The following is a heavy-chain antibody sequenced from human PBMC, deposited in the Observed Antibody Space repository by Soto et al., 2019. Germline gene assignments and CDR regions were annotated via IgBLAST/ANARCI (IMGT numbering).Heavy chain of an antibody. CDR3: ARDGDPGYSFWRGPLGGDRFDP. Sequence: QVQLVQSGAEVKEPGSSVNVSCKTSGGTFGNTAVTWVRQAPGQGLEWIGGIVPMFGTANYAQKFRGRVTLTADDSTSTAYMELSSLRSDDTAVYYCARDGDPGYSFWRGPLGGDRFDPWGQGTLVTVSS. CDR2: IVPMFGTA. D-gene: IGHD3-3*01. V-gene: IGHV1-69*12. J-gene: IGHJ5*02. CDR1: GGTFGNTA.